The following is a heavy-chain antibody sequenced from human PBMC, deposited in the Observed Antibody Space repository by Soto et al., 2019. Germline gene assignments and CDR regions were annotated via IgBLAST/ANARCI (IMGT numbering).Heavy chain of an antibody. CDR3: AREVSSSSWYVPATYGMDV. J-gene: IGHJ6*02. D-gene: IGHD6-13*01. CDR1: GYTFTSYG. Sequence: AASVKVSCKASGYTFTSYGISWVRQAPGQGLEWMGWISAYNGNTNYAQKLQGRVTMTTDTSTSTAYMELRSLRSDDTAVYYCAREVSSSSWYVPATYGMDVWGQGTTVTVSS. CDR2: ISAYNGNT. V-gene: IGHV1-18*01.